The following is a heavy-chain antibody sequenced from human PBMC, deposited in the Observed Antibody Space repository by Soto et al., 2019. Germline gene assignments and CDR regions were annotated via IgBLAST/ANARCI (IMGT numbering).Heavy chain of an antibody. Sequence: QVQLVESGGGVVQPGKSLRLSCAASGFTFSTYGMHWVRQAPGKGLEWVAVIWYDGSNKYHGDSLKGRFTISRDNSNNTLYLQRNNLRAEDTAVYYCGRDGALGDTAVVDSWGQGTLVTVSS. CDR1: GFTFSTYG. V-gene: IGHV3-33*01. CDR2: IWYDGSNK. CDR3: GRDGALGDTAVVDS. J-gene: IGHJ4*02. D-gene: IGHD5-18*01.